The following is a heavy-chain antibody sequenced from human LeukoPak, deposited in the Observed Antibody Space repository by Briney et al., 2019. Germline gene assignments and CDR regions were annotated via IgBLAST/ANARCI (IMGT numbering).Heavy chain of an antibody. CDR2: IYSGGNT. CDR1: GLTVSSNC. D-gene: IGHD3-22*01. J-gene: IGHJ4*02. V-gene: IGHV3-53*01. Sequence: GGSPRLSCTASGLTVSSNCMSWVRQAPGKGLEWVSFIYSGGNTYYADSVKGRFTISRDNSKNTFHLQMNSLRAEDTAVYYCARQAGDYSHPYDYWGQGTLVTVSS. CDR3: ARQAGDYSHPYDY.